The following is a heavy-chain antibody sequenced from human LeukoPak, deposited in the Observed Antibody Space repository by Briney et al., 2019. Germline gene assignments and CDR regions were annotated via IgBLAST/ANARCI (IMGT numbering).Heavy chain of an antibody. CDR1: GGSFSGYY. CDR2: INHSGST. Sequence: PSETLSLTCAVYGGSFSGYYWSWIRQPPGKGLEWIGEINHSGSTNYNPSLKSRVTISVDKSKNQFSLKLSSVTAADTAVYYCARGKMATKRRYFDYWGQGTLVTVSS. CDR3: ARGKMATKRRYFDY. V-gene: IGHV4-34*01. D-gene: IGHD5-24*01. J-gene: IGHJ4*02.